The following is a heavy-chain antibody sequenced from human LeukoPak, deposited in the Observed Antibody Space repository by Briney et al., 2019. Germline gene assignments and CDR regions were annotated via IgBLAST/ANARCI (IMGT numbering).Heavy chain of an antibody. V-gene: IGHV3-30*02. D-gene: IGHD6-19*01. J-gene: IGHJ4*02. CDR3: ARDKAQQWLPGDY. CDR2: IRHDGNKK. Sequence: GGSLRLSYAASRFTFSSYGMHWVRQAPGKGLEWVAFIRHDGNKKYYADSVKGRFTISRDNSKNTLYLQMNSLRAEDTAVYYCARDKAQQWLPGDYWGQGTLVTVSS. CDR1: RFTFSSYG.